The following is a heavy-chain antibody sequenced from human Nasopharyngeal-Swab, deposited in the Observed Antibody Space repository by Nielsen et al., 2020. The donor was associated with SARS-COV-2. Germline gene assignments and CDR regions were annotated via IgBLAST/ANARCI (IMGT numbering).Heavy chain of an antibody. CDR1: GGSISSYY. D-gene: IGHD5-12*01. J-gene: IGHJ4*02. CDR2: ISSSGIST. V-gene: IGHV3-23*01. Sequence: GGSLRLSCTVSGGSISSYYWSWVRQAPGKGLEWVSAISSSGISTYYADSVKGRFTISRDNAKNTLYLQMNSLRAEDTAVYYCAKDPKVLWLWGQGTLVTVSS. CDR3: AKDPKVLWL.